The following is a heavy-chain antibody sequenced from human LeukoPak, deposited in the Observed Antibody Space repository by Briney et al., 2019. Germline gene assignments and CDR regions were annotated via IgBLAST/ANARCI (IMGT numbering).Heavy chain of an antibody. CDR2: ISSSSSYI. D-gene: IGHD3-22*01. CDR3: VREEGIDGSGYYYVLGY. V-gene: IGHV3-21*01. CDR1: GFTFSSYS. Sequence: GGSLRLSCAASGFTFSSYSMNWVRQAPGKGLEWVSSISSSSSYIYYADSVKGRFTIPRDNAKNSLYLQMNSLRAEDKAVYYCVREEGIDGSGYYYVLGYWGQGTLVTVSS. J-gene: IGHJ4*02.